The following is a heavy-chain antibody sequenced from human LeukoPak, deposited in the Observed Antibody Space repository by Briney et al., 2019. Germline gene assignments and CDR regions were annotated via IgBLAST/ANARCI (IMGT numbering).Heavy chain of an antibody. D-gene: IGHD3-16*02. J-gene: IGHJ4*02. V-gene: IGHV4-39*01. Sequence: SETLSLTCTVSGGSISSSSYYWGWIRQPPGKGLEWIGTIYYSGSTYYNPSLKSRLTISVDTAKNQFSLKLSSVTAADTALYYCARQLGYHHFDYWGQGTLVTVSS. CDR3: ARQLGYHHFDY. CDR2: IYYSGST. CDR1: GGSISSSSYY.